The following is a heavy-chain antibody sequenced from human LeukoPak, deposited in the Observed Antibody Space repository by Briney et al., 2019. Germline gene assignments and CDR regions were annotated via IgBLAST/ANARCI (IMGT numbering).Heavy chain of an antibody. J-gene: IGHJ5*02. V-gene: IGHV4-59*01. CDR3: ARAQRGGWFDP. Sequence: PSETLSLTCTVSGGSISSYYWSWIRQPPGKGLEWIGYIYYSGSTNYNPSLKSRVTISVDTSKNQFSLKLSSVTAADTAVYYCARAQRGGWFDPWGQGTLVTVSS. CDR2: IYYSGST. D-gene: IGHD3-10*01. CDR1: GGSISSYY.